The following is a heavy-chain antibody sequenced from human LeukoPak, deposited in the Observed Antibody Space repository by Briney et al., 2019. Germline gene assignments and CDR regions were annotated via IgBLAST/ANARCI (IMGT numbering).Heavy chain of an antibody. V-gene: IGHV1-69*13. J-gene: IGHJ6*03. CDR3: AHRDGYDFWSGSPYYYYMDV. CDR2: IIPIFGTA. CDR1: GGTFSSYA. Sequence: GASVKVSCKASGGTFSSYAISWVRQAPGQGLEWMGGIIPIFGTANYAQKFQGRVTITADESTSTAYMELSSLRSEDTAVYYCAHRDGYDFWSGSPYYYYMDVWGKGTTVTVSS. D-gene: IGHD3-3*01.